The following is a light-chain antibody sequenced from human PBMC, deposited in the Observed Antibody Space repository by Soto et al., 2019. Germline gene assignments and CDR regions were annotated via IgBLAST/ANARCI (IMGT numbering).Light chain of an antibody. CDR1: QSVLYSSNNKNY. CDR2: WAS. Sequence: DIVMTQSPDSLAVSLGERATINCKSSQSVLYSSNNKNYLAWYQQKPGQSPKLPIYWASTRESGVPNRFSGSGSGTDFTLTISSLQAEDVAVYYCQQYYSIPRTFGQGTKLEIK. V-gene: IGKV4-1*01. CDR3: QQYYSIPRT. J-gene: IGKJ2*01.